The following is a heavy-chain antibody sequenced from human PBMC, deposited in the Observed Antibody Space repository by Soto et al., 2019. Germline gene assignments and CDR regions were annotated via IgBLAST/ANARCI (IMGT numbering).Heavy chain of an antibody. CDR2: ISGSGGDT. Sequence: GGSLRLSCAASGFSFSSFAMSWVRQAPGKGLEWVSAISGSGGDTYYAKSVRGRFTISRDNSKNTLYLQTNSLRAEDTAIYYCAKHPGDLWSGFYHGIDVWGQGTTVTVSS. J-gene: IGHJ6*02. D-gene: IGHD3-3*01. CDR3: AKHPGDLWSGFYHGIDV. CDR1: GFSFSSFA. V-gene: IGHV3-23*01.